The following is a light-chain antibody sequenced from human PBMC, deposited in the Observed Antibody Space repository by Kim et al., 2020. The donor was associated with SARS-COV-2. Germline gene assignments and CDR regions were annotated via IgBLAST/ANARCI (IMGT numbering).Light chain of an antibody. CDR3: QSYDSSDWV. Sequence: NFMLTQPHSVSESPGKTVTISCTRSSGNIASNYVQWYQQRPGSSPTTVIYEDNQRPSGVPDRFSGSIDSSSSSASLTISGLKTEDEADYYCQSYDSSDWVFGGGTQLTIL. CDR1: SGNIASNY. V-gene: IGLV6-57*01. CDR2: EDN. J-gene: IGLJ3*02.